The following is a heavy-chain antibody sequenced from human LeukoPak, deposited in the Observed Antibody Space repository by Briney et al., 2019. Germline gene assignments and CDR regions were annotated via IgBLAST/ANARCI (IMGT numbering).Heavy chain of an antibody. Sequence: GGSLRLSCAASGFTFSSYEMNWVRRAPGKGLEWVSYISSSGSTIYYADSVKGRFTISRDNAKNSLYLQMNSLIAEDTAVYYCARESPRTFDIWGQGTMVTVSS. J-gene: IGHJ3*02. V-gene: IGHV3-48*03. CDR3: ARESPRTFDI. CDR1: GFTFSSYE. CDR2: ISSSGSTI.